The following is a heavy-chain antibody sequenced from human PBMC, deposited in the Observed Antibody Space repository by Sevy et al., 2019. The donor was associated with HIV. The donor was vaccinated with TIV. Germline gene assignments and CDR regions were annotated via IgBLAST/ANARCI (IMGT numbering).Heavy chain of an antibody. CDR2: ISSGSGFI. CDR3: AREKTILEGRYGKDV. J-gene: IGHJ6*02. Sequence: GGSLRLSCTTSGFTFSTYNMNWVRQAPGKGLEWVSSISSGSGFIFYADSVKGRFTVSRDNAKNSLDLQMNSLRAEDAAVYYCAREKTILEGRYGKDVWGQGTTVTVSS. CDR1: GFTFSTYN. D-gene: IGHD3-3*01. V-gene: IGHV3-21*01.